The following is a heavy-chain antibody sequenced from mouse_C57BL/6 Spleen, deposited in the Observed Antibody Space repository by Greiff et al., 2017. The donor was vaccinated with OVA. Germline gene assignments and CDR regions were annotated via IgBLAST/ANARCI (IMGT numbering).Heavy chain of an antibody. J-gene: IGHJ4*01. CDR3: ARSEDGYYVGAMDY. CDR1: GYAFSSSW. CDR2: IYPGDGDT. V-gene: IGHV1-82*01. Sequence: VQLVESGPELVKPGASVKISCKASGYAFSSSWMNWVKQRPGKGLEWIGRIYPGDGDTNYNGKFKGKATLTADKSSSTAYMQLSSLTSEDSAVYFCARSEDGYYVGAMDYWGQGTSVTVSS. D-gene: IGHD2-3*01.